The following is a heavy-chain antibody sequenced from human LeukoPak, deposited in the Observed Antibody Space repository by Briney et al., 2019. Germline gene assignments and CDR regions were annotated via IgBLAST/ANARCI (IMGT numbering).Heavy chain of an antibody. V-gene: IGHV3-74*01. CDR1: GFTFSSYW. D-gene: IGHD2-15*01. Sequence: GGSLRLSCAASGFTFSSYWMHWVRQAPGKGLVCVSRINSDGCSKSYADSAKGRFTISRDNAKNTLYLQMNSLRAEDTAVYYCASDGGVTARVYSCFDPWGQGTLVTVSP. CDR2: INSDGCSK. CDR3: ASDGGVTARVYSCFDP. J-gene: IGHJ5*02.